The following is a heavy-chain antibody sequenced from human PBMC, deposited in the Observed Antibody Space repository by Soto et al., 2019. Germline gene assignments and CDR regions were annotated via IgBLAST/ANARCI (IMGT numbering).Heavy chain of an antibody. Sequence: QVQLVQSGAEVKKPGSSVKVSCKASGGTFSSYAISWVRQAPGQGLEWMGGIIPIFGTANYEQKFQGRVTITAGESTRTAYMEQSSLISEDTAVYSCARGDIVVVPAAKSSHYYYYGMAVWGQGTTVTVSS. CDR2: IIPIFGTA. CDR3: ARGDIVVVPAAKSSHYYYYGMAV. V-gene: IGHV1-69*01. D-gene: IGHD2-2*01. CDR1: GGTFSSYA. J-gene: IGHJ6*02.